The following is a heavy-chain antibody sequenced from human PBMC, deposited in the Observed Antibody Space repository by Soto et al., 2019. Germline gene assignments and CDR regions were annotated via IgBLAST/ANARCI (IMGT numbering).Heavy chain of an antibody. D-gene: IGHD3-3*01. V-gene: IGHV4-30-4*01. CDR1: GGCISSGDYS. CDR3: ARGVTVFGLVSRFWFDP. J-gene: IGHJ5*02. CDR2: IYNSGIT. Sequence: SETLSLTCTVSGGCISSGDYSWSWVRQSPGKGLEWIGHIYNSGITYYNPFLKSRVVISIDTSRNQFSLRLNSLTAADRAVYFCARGVTVFGLVSRFWFDPWGQGTVVTVSS.